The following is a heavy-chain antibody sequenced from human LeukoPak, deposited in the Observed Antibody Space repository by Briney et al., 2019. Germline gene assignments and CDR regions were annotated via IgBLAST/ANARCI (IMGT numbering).Heavy chain of an antibody. CDR1: GYTFTSYG. CDR2: ISANNGNT. Sequence: GASVKVSCKASGYTFTSYGISWVRQAPGQGLEWMGWISANNGNTNYAQKLQGRVTMTTDTSTSTAYMELRSLRSDDTAVYYCARDSAGLQYQLLIDYWGQGTLVTVSS. CDR3: ARDSAGLQYQLLIDY. D-gene: IGHD2-2*01. V-gene: IGHV1-18*01. J-gene: IGHJ4*02.